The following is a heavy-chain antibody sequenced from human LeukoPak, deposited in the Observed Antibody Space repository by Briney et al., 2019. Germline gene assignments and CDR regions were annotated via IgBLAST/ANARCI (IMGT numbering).Heavy chain of an antibody. CDR1: GFTFSSYG. CDR3: VKDRAFDI. Sequence: GGSLRLSCAASGFTFSSYGMHWVRQAPGKGLEWVAVISYDGSNKYYADSVKGRFTISRDNSKNTLYLQMSSLRAEDTAVYYCVKDRAFDIWGQGTMVTVSS. CDR2: ISYDGSNK. J-gene: IGHJ3*02. V-gene: IGHV3-30*18.